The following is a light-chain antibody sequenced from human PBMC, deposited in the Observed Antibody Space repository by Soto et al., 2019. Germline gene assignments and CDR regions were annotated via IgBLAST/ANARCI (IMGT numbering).Light chain of an antibody. Sequence: QSALTQPASVSGSPGQSITISCIGASSDIITSRYVSWYQQHPGKAPKLLIYEVSIRPSGVSSRFSGSKSANTASLTISGLQPEDEADYFCSSDVSGYSLGVFGGGTKLTVL. CDR3: SSDVSGYSLGV. J-gene: IGLJ3*02. CDR2: EVS. CDR1: SSDIITSRY. V-gene: IGLV2-14*01.